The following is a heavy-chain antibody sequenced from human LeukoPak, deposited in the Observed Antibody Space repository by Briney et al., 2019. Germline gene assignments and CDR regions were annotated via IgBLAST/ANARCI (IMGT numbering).Heavy chain of an antibody. CDR2: IYNSERT. CDR1: GGSVSSYY. D-gene: IGHD4-17*01. CDR3: AREDPQTTVPEGMDV. J-gene: IGHJ6*02. Sequence: SETLSLTCTVSGGSVSSYYWSWIRQPPGKGLEWIGYIYNSERTKYNSSLESRVTISVDTSRNQFSLQLRSVTAADTAVYYCAREDPQTTVPEGMDVWGQGTTVIVSS. V-gene: IGHV4-59*02.